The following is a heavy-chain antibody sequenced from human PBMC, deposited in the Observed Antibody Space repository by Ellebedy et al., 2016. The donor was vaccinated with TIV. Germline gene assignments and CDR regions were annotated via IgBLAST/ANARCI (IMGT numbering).Heavy chain of an antibody. CDR2: LSGGGVST. V-gene: IGHV3-23*01. J-gene: IGHJ4*02. CDR3: AKALYGGNF. D-gene: IGHD4-23*01. Sequence: GGSLRLSXAASGFTFSSYAMSWVRQAPGKGLEWVSALSGGGVSTYYADSVKGRFTISRDNSKNTLYLQMNSLRAEDTAVYYCAKALYGGNFWGQGTLVTVSS. CDR1: GFTFSSYA.